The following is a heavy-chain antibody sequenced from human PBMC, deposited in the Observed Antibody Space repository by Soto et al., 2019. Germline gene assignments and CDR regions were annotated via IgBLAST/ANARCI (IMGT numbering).Heavy chain of an antibody. V-gene: IGHV4-4*02. D-gene: IGHD3-10*01. CDR3: ARDYMVRGVMRWFDP. Sequence: QVQLQESGPGLVKPSGTLSLTCAVSGGSISSSNWWSWVRQPPGKGLEWIGEIYHSGSTNYNPSPKSRITTSVNKSKTQFSLKRSSVPAADTAAYYGARDYMVRGVMRWFDPGGQGTLVTVSS. CDR2: IYHSGST. J-gene: IGHJ5*02. CDR1: GGSISSSNW.